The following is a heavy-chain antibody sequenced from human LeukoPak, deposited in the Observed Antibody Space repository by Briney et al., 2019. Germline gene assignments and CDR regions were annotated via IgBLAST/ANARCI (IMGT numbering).Heavy chain of an antibody. CDR3: ARRAGALNPFDY. J-gene: IGHJ4*02. Sequence: ASVKVSCKASGYTFISYGIRWVRQAPGQGLEWMGWVSGHNGDTNYAQKVQGRVTMTTDTSTSTAYMELRSLRSDDTAVYYCARRAGALNPFDYWGQGTLVTVSS. CDR1: GYTFISYG. V-gene: IGHV1-18*01. CDR2: VSGHNGDT. D-gene: IGHD1-14*01.